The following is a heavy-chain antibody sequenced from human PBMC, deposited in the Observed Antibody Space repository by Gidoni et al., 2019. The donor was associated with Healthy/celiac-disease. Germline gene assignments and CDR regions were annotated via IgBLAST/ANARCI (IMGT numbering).Heavy chain of an antibody. J-gene: IGHJ5*02. CDR1: GGSISSRSYY. CDR3: AREDLTYCSSTSCLFDP. V-gene: IGHV4-39*02. D-gene: IGHD2-2*01. CDR2: IYYSGST. Sequence: QLQLQESGPGLVKPSETLSLTCTVSGGSISSRSYYWGWIRQPPGKGLEWIGSIYYSGSTYYNPSLKSRVTISVDTSKNQFSLKLSSVTAADTAVYYCAREDLTYCSSTSCLFDPWGQGTLVTVSS.